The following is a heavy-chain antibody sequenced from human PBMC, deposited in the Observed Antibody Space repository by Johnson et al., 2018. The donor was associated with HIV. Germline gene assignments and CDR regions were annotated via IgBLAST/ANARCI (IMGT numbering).Heavy chain of an antibody. Sequence: QVQLVESGGGVVQPGRSLRLSCAASGFTFSTYGMHWVRQAPGKGLEWVAVISYDGSNKYYADSVKGRFTVSRDNSKNTLYLQMDSLRTEDTAVYYCARWVIAARSFGAFDIWGQETMVTVSS. CDR3: ARWVIAARSFGAFDI. J-gene: IGHJ3*02. V-gene: IGHV3-30*03. D-gene: IGHD6-6*01. CDR2: ISYDGSNK. CDR1: GFTFSTYG.